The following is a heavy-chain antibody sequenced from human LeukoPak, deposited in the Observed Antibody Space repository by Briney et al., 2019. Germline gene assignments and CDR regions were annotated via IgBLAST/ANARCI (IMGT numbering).Heavy chain of an antibody. CDR1: GGSFSGYY. J-gene: IGHJ3*02. V-gene: IGHV4-34*01. Sequence: SETLSLTCAVYGGSFSGYYWSWIRQPPGKGLEWIGEINHSGSTNYNPSLKSRVTISVDTSKNQFSLKLSSVTAADTAVYYCARELPQLQLEESGAFDIWGQGTMVTVSS. CDR2: INHSGST. D-gene: IGHD5-24*01. CDR3: ARELPQLQLEESGAFDI.